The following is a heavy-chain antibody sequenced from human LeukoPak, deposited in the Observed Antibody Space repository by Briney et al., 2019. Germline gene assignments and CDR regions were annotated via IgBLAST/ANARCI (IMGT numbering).Heavy chain of an antibody. V-gene: IGHV4-61*08. Sequence: SETLSLTCTVSGGSVSSGDYCWTWVRQPPGKGLEWIGYIYYSGSTNYNPSLKSRVTISVDTSKNQFSLKLSSVTAADTAVYYCATTSSYYGGFFHDWGQGTLVTVSS. CDR3: ATTSSYYGGFFHD. CDR1: GGSVSSGDYC. D-gene: IGHD4-23*01. J-gene: IGHJ4*02. CDR2: IYYSGST.